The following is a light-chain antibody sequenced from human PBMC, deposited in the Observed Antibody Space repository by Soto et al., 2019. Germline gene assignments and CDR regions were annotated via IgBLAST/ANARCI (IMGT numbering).Light chain of an antibody. V-gene: IGKV3-15*01. CDR3: QQYNNCPHMYT. Sequence: EIVMTQSPATLSVSPGKRATLSCRARQSVNTNLAWYRHNPGQAHRLLIYGASTRATGIPARFSGRGSGTEVTLTIISLQSEEFAVYYCQQYNNCPHMYTFGHVTKLEIK. CDR1: QSVNTN. J-gene: IGKJ2*01. CDR2: GAS.